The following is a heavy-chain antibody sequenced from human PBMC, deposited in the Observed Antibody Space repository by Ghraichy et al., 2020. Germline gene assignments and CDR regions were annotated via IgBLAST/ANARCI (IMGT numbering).Heavy chain of an antibody. D-gene: IGHD2-8*02. Sequence: SETLSLTCAVYGGSFSDFYWTWIRQRPGKGLEWIGEINHRGRTNDNPSLRSRLTISVDTSKNQFSLKLSSVTAADTALYYCARGRLQDIVLVWHAIDAFDFWGQGTLVSVSS. CDR1: GGSFSDFY. V-gene: IGHV4-34*01. J-gene: IGHJ3*01. CDR3: ARGRLQDIVLVWHAIDAFDF. CDR2: INHRGRT.